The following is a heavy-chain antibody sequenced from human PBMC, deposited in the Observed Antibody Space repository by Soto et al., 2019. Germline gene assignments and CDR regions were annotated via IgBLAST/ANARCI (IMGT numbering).Heavy chain of an antibody. CDR3: ARRRRDGYNFDY. D-gene: IGHD5-12*01. V-gene: IGHV4-59*07. Sequence: SDTLSLTCTLSCDSISSYYWSWILQPPGKGLEWIGYIYSSGSTNYNPSLKSRVTISVDTSKNQFSLKLSSVTAADTAVYYCARRRRDGYNFDYWGQGILVTVS. J-gene: IGHJ4*02. CDR1: CDSISSYY. CDR2: IYSSGST.